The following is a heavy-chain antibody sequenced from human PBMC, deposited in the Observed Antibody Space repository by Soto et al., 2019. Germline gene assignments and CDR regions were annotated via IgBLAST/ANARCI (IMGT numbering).Heavy chain of an antibody. V-gene: IGHV4-4*07. D-gene: IGHD3-22*01. CDR3: AKESGSPAATVEY. Sequence: SETLSLTCSVSGASISNTYWSWIRQPAGKGLEWIGRIYATGKTNYNPSLKSRVTMSVDTSKNQFSLNLNSMTAADTAVYYCAKESGSPAATVEYWGQGTLVTV. CDR2: IYATGKT. J-gene: IGHJ4*02. CDR1: GASISNTY.